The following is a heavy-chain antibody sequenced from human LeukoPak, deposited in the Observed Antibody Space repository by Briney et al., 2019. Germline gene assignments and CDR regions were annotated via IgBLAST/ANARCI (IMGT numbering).Heavy chain of an antibody. V-gene: IGHV4-4*07. CDR3: ARGGGRQLATSHSYFDY. CDR2: IYSRGTT. Sequence: SETLSLTCNVSGGSISGYYWSWIRQPAGKGLEWIGRIYSRGTTNYNPSLKSRLTMSVDTSKNQFSLELSSVTAADTAVYFCARGGGRQLATSHSYFDYWGQGILVPVSS. J-gene: IGHJ4*02. D-gene: IGHD2-15*01. CDR1: GGSISGYY.